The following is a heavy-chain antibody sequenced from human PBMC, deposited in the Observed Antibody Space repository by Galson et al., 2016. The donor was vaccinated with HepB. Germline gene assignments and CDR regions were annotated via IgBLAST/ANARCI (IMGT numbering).Heavy chain of an antibody. J-gene: IGHJ5*02. Sequence: SLRLSCAASGFTFNRRGMHWVRQAPGRGLEWVANIRHDGSEKYYVDSVKGRFTISRDNAKNSLFLQMSSLRAEDTAVYYCARSRLAAAFDPWGQGTLVTVSS. D-gene: IGHD6-13*01. CDR3: ARSRLAAAFDP. CDR1: GFTFNRRG. V-gene: IGHV3-7*03. CDR2: IRHDGSEK.